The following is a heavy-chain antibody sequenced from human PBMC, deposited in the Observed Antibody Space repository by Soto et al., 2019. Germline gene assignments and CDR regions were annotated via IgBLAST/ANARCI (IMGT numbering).Heavy chain of an antibody. CDR1: GGTFNNYA. V-gene: IGHV1-69*06. CDR2: IIPLFGTA. D-gene: IGHD1-26*01. Sequence: QVQLVQSGAEVKKPGSSVKVFCKASGGTFNNYAISWVRQAPGQGLEWMGGIIPLFGTANYAQKFEGRVTITADKSTDTAYMELSSLKSEDTAVYYCARLIGEGYSGTYALDYWGQGTLVTVSS. J-gene: IGHJ4*02. CDR3: ARLIGEGYSGTYALDY.